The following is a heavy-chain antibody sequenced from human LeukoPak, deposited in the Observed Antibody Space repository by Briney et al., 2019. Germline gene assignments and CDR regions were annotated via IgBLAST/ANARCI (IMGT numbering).Heavy chain of an antibody. D-gene: IGHD3-22*01. CDR2: IYTGGST. CDR3: AIDISGLSFDY. J-gene: IGHJ4*02. Sequence: PSETLSLTCTVSGGSISSYYWNWIRQPAGKGLEWIGRIYTGGSTNYNPSLKSRVTMSVDTSKNQFSLKLSSVTAADTAMYYCAIDISGLSFDYWGQGTLVTVSS. CDR1: GGSISSYY. V-gene: IGHV4-4*07.